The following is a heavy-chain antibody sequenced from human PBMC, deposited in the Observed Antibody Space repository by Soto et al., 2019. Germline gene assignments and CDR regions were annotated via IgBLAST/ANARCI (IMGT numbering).Heavy chain of an antibody. Sequence: ASVKVSCKASGYTFTGYYMHWVRQAPGQGLEWMGWINPNSGGTNYAQKFQGWVTMTRDTSISTAYMELNRLRSDDTAVDYCARDRGLSGWVVDAFDIWGQGTMVTVSS. D-gene: IGHD2-15*01. V-gene: IGHV1-2*04. CDR2: INPNSGGT. CDR3: ARDRGLSGWVVDAFDI. J-gene: IGHJ3*02. CDR1: GYTFTGYY.